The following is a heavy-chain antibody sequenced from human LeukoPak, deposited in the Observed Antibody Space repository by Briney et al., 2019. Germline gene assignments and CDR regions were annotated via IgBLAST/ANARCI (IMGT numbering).Heavy chain of an antibody. Sequence: GGSLRLSCAASGFTFSNYVMHWVRQAPGKGLEWVAFIGYDGSDKYHADSVKGRFTISRDNSKNTVYLQMNTLTADDTAVYYCARDRRSGSYSQSDTFDTWGQGTMVTVSS. CDR3: ARDRRSGSYSQSDTFDT. CDR2: IGYDGSDK. V-gene: IGHV3-30*02. CDR1: GFTFSNYV. J-gene: IGHJ3*02. D-gene: IGHD3-10*01.